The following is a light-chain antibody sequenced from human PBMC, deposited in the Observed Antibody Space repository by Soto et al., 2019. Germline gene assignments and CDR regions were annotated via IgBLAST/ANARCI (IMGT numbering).Light chain of an antibody. CDR2: RTS. J-gene: IGKJ4*01. V-gene: IGKV3-15*01. CDR3: QKYNNWPRAT. Sequence: EIVMTQSPAPLSVSPGERATMSCREIQSISSNLAWYQQKPGQAPRLLMFRTSSRATGFPARFSGSGSGTEFNLTISSLQSEDFGVYYCQKYNNWPRATFGGGTKVDIK. CDR1: QSISSN.